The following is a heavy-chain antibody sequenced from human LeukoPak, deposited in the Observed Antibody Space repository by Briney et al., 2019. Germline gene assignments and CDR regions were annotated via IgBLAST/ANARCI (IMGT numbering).Heavy chain of an antibody. V-gene: IGHV1-69*05. D-gene: IGHD6-13*01. Sequence: SVKVSCKASGGTFSSYAISWVRQAPGQGLEWMGRIIPIFGTANYAQKFQGRVTITTDESTSTAYMELSSLRSEDTAVYYCARDLRQQLAPYYYYYYYMDVWGKGTTVTVSS. CDR3: ARDLRQQLAPYYYYYYYMDV. CDR1: GGTFSSYA. J-gene: IGHJ6*03. CDR2: IIPIFGTA.